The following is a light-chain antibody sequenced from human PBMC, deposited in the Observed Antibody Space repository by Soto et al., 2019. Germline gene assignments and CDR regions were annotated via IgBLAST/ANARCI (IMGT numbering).Light chain of an antibody. CDR3: QPANSFPLT. CDR1: QGISSW. V-gene: IGKV1-12*01. Sequence: DIQMTQSPSSVSSSVGDRVTITCRASQGISSWLAWYQQKPGKAPKLLIYAATSLQCGVPSRFSGSGSGKDFSLTISSQQPEDFLTYYCQPANSFPLTFGGGTKVETK. J-gene: IGKJ4*01. CDR2: AAT.